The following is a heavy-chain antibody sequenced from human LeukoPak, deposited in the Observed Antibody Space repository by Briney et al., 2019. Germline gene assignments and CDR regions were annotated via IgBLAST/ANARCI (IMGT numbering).Heavy chain of an antibody. CDR3: ARGGDRSFDY. CDR2: IYYSGST. V-gene: IGHV4-39*07. D-gene: IGHD3-10*01. CDR1: GGSISSRSYY. J-gene: IGHJ4*02. Sequence: SETLSLTCTVSGGSISSRSYYWGWIRQPPGKGLEWIGSIYYSGSTYYNPSLKSRVTISVDTSKNQFSLKLSSVTAADTAVYYCARGGDRSFDYWGQGTLVTVSS.